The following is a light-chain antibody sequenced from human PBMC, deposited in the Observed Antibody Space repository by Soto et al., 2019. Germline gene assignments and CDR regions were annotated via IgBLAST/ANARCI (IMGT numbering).Light chain of an antibody. Sequence: LKLSAGTLSLTKGERATLSCRVSQSVSSSYLAWYQQKPGQAPRLLIYGASSRATGIPDRFSGSGSGTDFTLTISRLEPEDFAMYYCQQYGSSPKTFGQGAKV. J-gene: IGKJ1*01. CDR2: GAS. V-gene: IGKV3-20*01. CDR1: QSVSSSY. CDR3: QQYGSSPKT.